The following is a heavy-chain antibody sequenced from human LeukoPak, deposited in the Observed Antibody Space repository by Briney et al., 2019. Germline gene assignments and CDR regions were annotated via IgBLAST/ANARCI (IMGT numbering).Heavy chain of an antibody. CDR3: AKSLEVLASWFDP. CDR1: GFSFSNYA. V-gene: IGHV3-23*01. J-gene: IGHJ5*02. Sequence: SGGSLRLSCAASGFSFSNYAMSWVRQAPGKGLEWVSGISGNSGGRTYYADSVKGRFTISRDKSKNTLYLQMNSLRVEDTAVYYCAKSLEVLASWFDPWGQGTLVTVSS. D-gene: IGHD1-26*01. CDR2: ISGNSGGRT.